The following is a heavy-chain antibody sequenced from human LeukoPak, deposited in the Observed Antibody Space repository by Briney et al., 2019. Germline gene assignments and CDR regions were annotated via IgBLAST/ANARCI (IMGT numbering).Heavy chain of an antibody. J-gene: IGHJ4*02. CDR2: TCYRSKWYN. CDR1: GDSVSSNSAA. Sequence: SQTLSLTCAISGDSVSSNSAAWNWIRQSPSRGLEWLGRTCYRSKWYNDYAVSVKSRITINPDTSKNQFSLQLNSVTPEDTAVYYCARDGYYDFWSGYSPFDYWGQGTLVTVSS. V-gene: IGHV6-1*01. D-gene: IGHD3-3*01. CDR3: ARDGYYDFWSGYSPFDY.